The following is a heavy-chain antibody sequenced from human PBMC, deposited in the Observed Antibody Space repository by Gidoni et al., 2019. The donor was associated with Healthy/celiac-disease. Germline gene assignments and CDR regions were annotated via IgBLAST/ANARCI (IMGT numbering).Heavy chain of an antibody. CDR1: GGSISSYY. D-gene: IGHD4-17*01. J-gene: IGHJ6*02. V-gene: IGHV4-59*01. CDR3: ARGATVVTRGPGSVHGMDV. CDR2: IYYSGST. Sequence: QVQLQESGPGLVKPSETLSLTCTVSGGSISSYYWSWIRQPPGKGLEWIGYIYYSGSTNYNPSLKSRVTISVDTSKNQFSLKLSSVTAADTAVYYCARGATVVTRGPGSVHGMDVWGQGTTVTVSS.